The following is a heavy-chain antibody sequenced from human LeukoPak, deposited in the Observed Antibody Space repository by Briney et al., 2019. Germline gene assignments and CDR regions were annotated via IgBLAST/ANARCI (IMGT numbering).Heavy chain of an antibody. CDR2: IFPGDSAT. J-gene: IGHJ4*02. D-gene: IGHD3-22*01. CDR3: ARHKYDSSGYREGFDY. CDR1: GGSFTTYW. V-gene: IGHV5-51*01. Sequence: GESLKISCKGSGGSFTTYWVGWVRQMPGKGLEWMGIIFPGDSATKYSPSFQGQVTISAAKTISTAYLQWSSPKASDTAMYYCARHKYDSSGYREGFDYWGQGTLVTVSS.